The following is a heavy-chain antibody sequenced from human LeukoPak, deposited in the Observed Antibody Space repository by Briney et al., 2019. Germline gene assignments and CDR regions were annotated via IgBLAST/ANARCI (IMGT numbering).Heavy chain of an antibody. Sequence: GGSLRLSCAASGFTFSNYKMNWVRQAPGKGLEWVSVIYSGGGTYYADSVRGRFTIFRDNSRNTLYLQMNSLRAEDTAVYYCATIVPDVAATLTFDYWGQGTLVTVSS. CDR2: IYSGGGT. CDR3: ATIVPDVAATLTFDY. J-gene: IGHJ4*02. D-gene: IGHD2-15*01. CDR1: GFTFSNYK. V-gene: IGHV3-66*01.